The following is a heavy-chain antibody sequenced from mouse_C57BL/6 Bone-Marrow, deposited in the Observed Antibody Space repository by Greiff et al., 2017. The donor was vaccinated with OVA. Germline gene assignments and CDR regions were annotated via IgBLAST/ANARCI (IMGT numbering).Heavy chain of an antibody. CDR2: IHPNSGST. J-gene: IGHJ2*01. Sequence: QVQLKQPGAELVKPGASVKLSCKASGYTFTSYWMHWVKQRPGQGLEWIGMIHPNSGSTNYNEKFKSKATLTVDKSSSTAYMQLSSLTSEDSAVYYCLYYDYDGYYFDYWGQGTTLTVSS. V-gene: IGHV1-64*01. CDR3: LYYDYDGYYFDY. D-gene: IGHD2-4*01. CDR1: GYTFTSYW.